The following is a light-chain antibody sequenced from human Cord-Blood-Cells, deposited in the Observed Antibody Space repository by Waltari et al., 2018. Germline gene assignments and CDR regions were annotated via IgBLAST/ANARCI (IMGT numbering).Light chain of an antibody. CDR2: AAS. J-gene: IGKJ2*01. CDR3: QQSYSRT. CDR1: QSISSY. Sequence: DIQMTQSPSSLSASVGDRVTITCRASQSISSYLNWYQQKPGKAPKLLIYAASSLQSGVPSRFSGSGSGTDFTLTISSLQPEDFATYYCQQSYSRTLGQGTKL. V-gene: IGKV1-39*01.